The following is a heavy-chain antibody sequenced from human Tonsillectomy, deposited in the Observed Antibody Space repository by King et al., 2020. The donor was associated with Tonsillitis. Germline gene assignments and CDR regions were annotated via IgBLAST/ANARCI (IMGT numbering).Heavy chain of an antibody. CDR1: GFSFSTSG. D-gene: IGHD7-27*01. Sequence: VQLVESGGGVVQPGRSLRLSCAASGFSFSTSGMHWVRQAPGKGLEWVALISYDGMTKYYGDSVKGRFTISRDNFKNTLYLEMTSLKAEDTAVYYCAKDLTGGDNSYYYMDVWGKGTTVTVSS. J-gene: IGHJ6*03. CDR3: AKDLTGGDNSYYYMDV. V-gene: IGHV3-30*18. CDR2: ISYDGMTK.